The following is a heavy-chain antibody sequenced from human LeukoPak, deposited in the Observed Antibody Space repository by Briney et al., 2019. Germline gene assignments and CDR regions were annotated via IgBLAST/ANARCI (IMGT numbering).Heavy chain of an antibody. Sequence: SVKVSCKVSGDTFSTYGISWVRQAPGQGLEWMGRIIPTLDTVKSAQKFRGRLTISADKFSNTAYMELSSLRSDDTAMYFCARWRLSGDALTTYHYKTVIDNYFDPWGQGTLVTVSS. CDR1: GDTFSTYG. D-gene: IGHD3-16*02. CDR2: IIPTLDTV. CDR3: ARWRLSGDALTTYHYKTVIDNYFDP. J-gene: IGHJ5*02. V-gene: IGHV1-69*04.